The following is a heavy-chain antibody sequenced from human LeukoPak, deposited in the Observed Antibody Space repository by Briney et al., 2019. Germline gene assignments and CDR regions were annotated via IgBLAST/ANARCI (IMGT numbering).Heavy chain of an antibody. CDR2: INWNGGST. V-gene: IGHV3-20*01. Sequence: GGSLRLSCAASGFTSDDYGMSWVRQAPGKGLEWVSGINWNGGSTGYADSVKGRFTISRDNAKNSLYLQMNSLRAEDTALYHCARSSYSSGFNDAFDIWGQGTMVTVSS. CDR1: GFTSDDYG. J-gene: IGHJ3*02. D-gene: IGHD6-19*01. CDR3: ARSSYSSGFNDAFDI.